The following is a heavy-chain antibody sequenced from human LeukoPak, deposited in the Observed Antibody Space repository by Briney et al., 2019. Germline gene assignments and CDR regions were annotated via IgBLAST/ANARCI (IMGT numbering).Heavy chain of an antibody. J-gene: IGHJ5*02. CDR3: ARGLYGDYVSTYNWFDP. D-gene: IGHD4-17*01. Sequence: GESLKISCKGSGYSFTSYCIGWVRQMPGKGLEWMGIIYPGDSDTRYSPSFQGQVTISADKSISTAYLQWSSLKASDTAMYYCARGLYGDYVSTYNWFDPWGQGALVTVSS. CDR2: IYPGDSDT. V-gene: IGHV5-51*01. CDR1: GYSFTSYC.